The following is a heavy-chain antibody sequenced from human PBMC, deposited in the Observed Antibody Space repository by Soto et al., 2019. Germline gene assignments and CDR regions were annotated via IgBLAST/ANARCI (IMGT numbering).Heavy chain of an antibody. V-gene: IGHV4-39*01. CDR2: VYYTGNT. D-gene: IGHD5-12*01. CDR1: GVSISYSSYY. J-gene: IGHJ3*02. Sequence: QLQLQESGPGLVKPSETLSLTCTVSGVSISYSSYYWGWIRQPPGKGLEWIGSVYYTGNTYQNPSLKRRVTISVDTSKNQFSLKVNSVTAADTAVYYCARHQQEKTSGYDPIDEAFDIWGQGTMVTVSS. CDR3: ARHQQEKTSGYDPIDEAFDI.